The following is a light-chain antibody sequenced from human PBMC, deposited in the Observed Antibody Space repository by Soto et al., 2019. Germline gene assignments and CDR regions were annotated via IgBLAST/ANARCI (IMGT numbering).Light chain of an antibody. CDR3: AAWDDSLSGAV. J-gene: IGLJ7*01. CDR1: SSNIGSNY. Sequence: VLTQPPSASGTPGQRVTISCSGSSSNIGSNYVYWYQQLPGTAPKLLIYRNNQRPSGVPDRFSGSKSGTSASLAISGLRSEDEADYYCAAWDDSLSGAVFGGGTQLTVL. V-gene: IGLV1-47*01. CDR2: RNN.